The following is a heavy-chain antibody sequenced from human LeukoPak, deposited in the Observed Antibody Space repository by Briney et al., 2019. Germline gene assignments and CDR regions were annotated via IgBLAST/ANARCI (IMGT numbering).Heavy chain of an antibody. V-gene: IGHV3-30*03. D-gene: IGHD3-3*01. CDR2: ISYDGSNK. CDR1: GFTFSSYG. Sequence: PGGSLRLSCAASGFTFSSYGMHWVRQAPGKGLEWVAVISYDGSNKYYADSVKGRFTISRDNSKNTLYLQMNSLRAEDTAVYYCARENHDFWSGYYTGWFDPWGQGTLVTVSS. CDR3: ARENHDFWSGYYTGWFDP. J-gene: IGHJ5*02.